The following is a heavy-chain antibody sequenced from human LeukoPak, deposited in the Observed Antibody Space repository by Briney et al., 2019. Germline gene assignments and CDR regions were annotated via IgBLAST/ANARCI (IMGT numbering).Heavy chain of an antibody. D-gene: IGHD5-12*01. Sequence: GGSLRLSCIASGFTVSSTYMSWVRQAPGKGLEWVAVISYDGSNKYYADSVKGRFTISRDNSKNTLYLQMNSLRAEDTAVYYCARDKNRSGYDYFDYWGQGTLVTVSS. CDR2: ISYDGSNK. V-gene: IGHV3-30*03. J-gene: IGHJ4*02. CDR3: ARDKNRSGYDYFDY. CDR1: GFTVSSTY.